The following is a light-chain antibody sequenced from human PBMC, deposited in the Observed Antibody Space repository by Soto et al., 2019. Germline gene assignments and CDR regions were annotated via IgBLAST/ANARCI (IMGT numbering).Light chain of an antibody. CDR2: KDT. CDR3: QSSDSTTRV. J-gene: IGLJ1*01. Sequence: SYELTQPPSVSVSPGQTARITCSGDALPKQYAYWYQQKPGQAPVPMIYKDTERPSGIPERFSGSSSGTTVTLTISGVQAEDEADYFCQSSDSTTRVFGTGTKVTVL. CDR1: ALPKQY. V-gene: IGLV3-25*02.